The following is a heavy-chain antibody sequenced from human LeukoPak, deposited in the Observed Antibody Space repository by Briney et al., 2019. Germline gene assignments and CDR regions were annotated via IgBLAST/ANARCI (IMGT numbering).Heavy chain of an antibody. V-gene: IGHV1-2*02. CDR1: GYTFSGYN. CDR2: INPNSGGT. CDR3: ARSAGIAVAGAAAY. D-gene: IGHD6-19*01. Sequence: ASVKVSCKASGYTFSGYNMHWVRQAPGQGLEWMGWINPNSGGTNYAQKFQVRITITRDTSTSTVNMELSGLRSDDTAVYYCARSAGIAVAGAAAYWGQGTLVTVSS. J-gene: IGHJ4*02.